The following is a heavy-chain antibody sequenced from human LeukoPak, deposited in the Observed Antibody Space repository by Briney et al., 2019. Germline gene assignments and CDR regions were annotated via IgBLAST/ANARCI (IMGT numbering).Heavy chain of an antibody. Sequence: ASVKVSCKASGNTFTSHDINWARQATGQGLEWMGWMKPNSGNTGYAQKFQGRVTMTRDTSINTAYMELSDLRSEDTAVYYCLRGDSSGWGWGQGTQVTVSS. V-gene: IGHV1-8*01. CDR2: MKPNSGNT. CDR1: GNTFTSHD. CDR3: LRGDSSGWG. D-gene: IGHD6-19*01. J-gene: IGHJ4*02.